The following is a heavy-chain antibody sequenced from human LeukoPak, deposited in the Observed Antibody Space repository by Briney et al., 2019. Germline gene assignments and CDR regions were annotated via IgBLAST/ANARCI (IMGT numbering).Heavy chain of an antibody. J-gene: IGHJ4*02. V-gene: IGHV3-21*01. Sequence: TGGSLRLSCVASGFTFSSCAMSWVRQAPGKGLEWVSSISSSGSYRYYADSVKGRFTISRDNAKKSLYLQMNSLRAEDTAVYYCAKCSGGSYYHSDDYWGQGTLVTVSS. CDR1: GFTFSSCA. D-gene: IGHD2-15*01. CDR2: ISSSGSYR. CDR3: AKCSGGSYYHSDDY.